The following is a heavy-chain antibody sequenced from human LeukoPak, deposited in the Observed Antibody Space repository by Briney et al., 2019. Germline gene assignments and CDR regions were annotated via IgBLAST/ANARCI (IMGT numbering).Heavy chain of an antibody. CDR3: ANVGRDGYNPFIDY. CDR2: IRYDGSNK. Sequence: GGSLRLSCAASGFTFSSYGMHWVRQAPGEGLEWVAYIRYDGSNKDYADSVKGRFTMSRDNSKNTLYLQMNSLRAEDTAVYYCANVGRDGYNPFIDYWGQGTLVTVSS. D-gene: IGHD5-24*01. CDR1: GFTFSSYG. V-gene: IGHV3-30*02. J-gene: IGHJ4*02.